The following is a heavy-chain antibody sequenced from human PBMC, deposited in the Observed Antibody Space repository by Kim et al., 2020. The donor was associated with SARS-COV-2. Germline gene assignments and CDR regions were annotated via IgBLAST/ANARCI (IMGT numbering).Heavy chain of an antibody. CDR1: GFTFSSYA. V-gene: IGHV3-23*01. J-gene: IGHJ4*02. D-gene: IGHD3-9*01. CDR3: AIGPRYFDGLFPFHY. CDR2: VSGGGVST. Sequence: GGSLRLSCAASGFTFSSYAMSWVRQAPGKGLEWVSGVSGGGVSTYYADSVKGRFTISRDNSKNTLYLQMNSLRAEDTAVYYCAIGPRYFDGLFPFHYWGQGNPVTVSS.